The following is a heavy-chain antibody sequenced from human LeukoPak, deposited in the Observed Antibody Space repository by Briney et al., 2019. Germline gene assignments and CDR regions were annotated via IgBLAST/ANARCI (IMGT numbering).Heavy chain of an antibody. D-gene: IGHD3-22*01. CDR1: GGSISSGGYY. CDR2: IYYSGST. J-gene: IGHJ5*02. V-gene: IGHV4-61*08. Sequence: SETLSLTCTVSGGSISSGGYYWSWIRQPPGKGLEWIGYIYYSGSTNYNPSLKSRVTISVDTSKNQFSLKLSSVTAADTAVYYCARQKYYYDSSGLEDNWFDPWGQGTLVTVSS. CDR3: ARQKYYYDSSGLEDNWFDP.